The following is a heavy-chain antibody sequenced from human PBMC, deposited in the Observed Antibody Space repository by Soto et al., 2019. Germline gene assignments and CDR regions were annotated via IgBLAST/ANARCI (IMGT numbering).Heavy chain of an antibody. CDR2: ITISGNYI. D-gene: IGHD2-8*01. J-gene: IGHJ5*02. CDR3: AKVGVLRTNFRWFDL. CDR1: GFAFQTYT. V-gene: IGHV3-21*01. Sequence: GSLRLSCAASGFAFQTYTMEWLRQPPGKGLEWVSSITISGNYIYYADSVKGRFTISRDDGRNSVYLQMNSLRAEDTAVYYCAKVGVLRTNFRWFDLWGQGTLVTVSS.